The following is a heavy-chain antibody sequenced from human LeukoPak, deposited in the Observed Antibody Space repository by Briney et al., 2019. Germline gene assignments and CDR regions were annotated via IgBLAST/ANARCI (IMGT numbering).Heavy chain of an antibody. V-gene: IGHV4-59*08. J-gene: IGHJ4*02. CDR2: IYYSGST. D-gene: IGHD2-2*01. CDR3: ARISIVVVPGYFDY. Sequence: SETLSLTCTVSGGSISSNYWSWIRQPPGKGLEWIGYIYYSGSTNYKPSLKSRVTVSVDTSKNQFSLKLSSVTAADTAVYYCARISIVVVPGYFDYWGQGTLVTVSS. CDR1: GGSISSNY.